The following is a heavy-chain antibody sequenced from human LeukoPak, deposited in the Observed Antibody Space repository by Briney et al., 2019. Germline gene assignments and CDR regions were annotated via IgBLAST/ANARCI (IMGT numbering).Heavy chain of an antibody. CDR3: AKGVYGSGSYREYFEQ. D-gene: IGHD3-10*01. V-gene: IGHV3-23*01. CDR1: GFTFSSYA. Sequence: GGSLRLSCAASGFTFSSYAMSWVRQAPGKGLEWVSAISGSGGSTYYGDSVKGRFTISRDNSKNTLYLQMNSLRVEDTAVYYCAKGVYGSGSYREYFEQWGQGTLVTVSS. J-gene: IGHJ1*01. CDR2: ISGSGGST.